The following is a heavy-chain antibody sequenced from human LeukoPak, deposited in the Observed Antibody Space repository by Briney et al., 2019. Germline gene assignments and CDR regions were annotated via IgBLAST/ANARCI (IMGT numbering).Heavy chain of an antibody. CDR3: ARGVYIAAAQYAY. Sequence: SETLSPTCTVSGASISSYYGSWARHPPGEGLEWIGYIYDRATTNYKPFLKSRVTISVDTSKTQFSLKLSSVTAAGTAVYYCARGVYIAAAQYAYCGQGTLVTVSS. V-gene: IGHV4-59*01. D-gene: IGHD6-13*01. J-gene: IGHJ4*02. CDR2: IYDRATT. CDR1: GASISSYY.